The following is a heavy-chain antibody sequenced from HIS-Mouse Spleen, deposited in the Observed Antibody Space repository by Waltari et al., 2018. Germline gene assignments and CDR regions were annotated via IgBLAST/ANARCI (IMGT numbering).Heavy chain of an antibody. Sequence: QVQLVQSGAEVKKPGASVKVSCKASGYTFTGYYMHWVRQAPGQGLEWMGWINPNSESTIHAQKFQGKVTMTRDPSISTSYMELSRLRSDDTSVYYCARDSIAVMYVWGQGTTVTVSS. J-gene: IGHJ6*02. D-gene: IGHD6-19*01. CDR2: INPNSEST. CDR3: ARDSIAVMYV. V-gene: IGHV1-2*02. CDR1: GYTFTGYY.